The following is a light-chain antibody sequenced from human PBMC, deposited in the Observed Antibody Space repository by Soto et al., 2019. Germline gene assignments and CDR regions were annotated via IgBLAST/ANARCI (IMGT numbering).Light chain of an antibody. Sequence: QSVLTQPASVSGSPGQSITISCTGTSSDVGGYNYVSWYQQHPGKAPKLMIYDVSNRPSGVSNRFSGSKSGSTASLTISGLQAEDEADYYCSSYKSSTPYVFGTGTKVTVL. CDR3: SSYKSSTPYV. J-gene: IGLJ1*01. CDR2: DVS. V-gene: IGLV2-14*01. CDR1: SSDVGGYNY.